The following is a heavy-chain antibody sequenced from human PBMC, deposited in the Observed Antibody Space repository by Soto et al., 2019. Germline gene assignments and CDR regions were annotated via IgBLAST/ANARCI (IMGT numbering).Heavy chain of an antibody. CDR2: LWYDGRNK. Sequence: PGGSLRLSCAASGFTLSSSGMHWVRQAPGKGLGWVAVLWYDGRNKYYADSVKGRVTISRDNSKNTLYLRMNSLRAEDTAVYYCARGSGATYWSLDQWGQGTLVTVSS. D-gene: IGHD1-26*01. J-gene: IGHJ4*02. V-gene: IGHV3-33*01. CDR1: GFTLSSSG. CDR3: ARGSGATYWSLDQ.